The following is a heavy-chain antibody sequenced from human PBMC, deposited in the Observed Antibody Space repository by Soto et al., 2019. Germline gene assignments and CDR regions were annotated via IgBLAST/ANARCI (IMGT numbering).Heavy chain of an antibody. CDR3: ARLGYYDSSENFDY. D-gene: IGHD3-22*01. Sequence: SETLSLTCAVYGGSFSGYYWSWIRQPPGKGLEWIGEINHSGSTNYNPSLKSRVTVSVDTSKNQFSLKLSSVTAADTAVYYCARLGYYDSSENFDYWGQGTLVTVSS. CDR2: INHSGST. J-gene: IGHJ4*02. CDR1: GGSFSGYY. V-gene: IGHV4-34*01.